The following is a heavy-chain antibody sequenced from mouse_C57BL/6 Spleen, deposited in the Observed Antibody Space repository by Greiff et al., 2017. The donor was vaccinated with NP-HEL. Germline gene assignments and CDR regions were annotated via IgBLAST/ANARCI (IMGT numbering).Heavy chain of an antibody. V-gene: IGHV3-8*01. J-gene: IGHJ1*03. Sequence: VQLKESGPGLAKPSQSLSLSCSVSGYSITRDFWNWIRKFPGQKLEYIGYISYSGSTYYNPSIKSRISIPRDTSKNQYYLQLNSVTNEDTATYYCASSGTKRYVDVWGTGTPVTVSS. D-gene: IGHD4-1*01. CDR3: ASSGTKRYVDV. CDR1: GYSITRDF. CDR2: ISYSGST.